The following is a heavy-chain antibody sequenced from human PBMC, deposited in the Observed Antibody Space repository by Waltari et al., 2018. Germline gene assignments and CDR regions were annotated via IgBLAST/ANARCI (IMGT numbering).Heavy chain of an antibody. Sequence: QVQLVESGGGVVQPGGSLRLSCAASGFTFSSYGMHWVRQAPGKGLGWVAFIRYDGSNKYYADSVKGRFTISRDNSKNTLYLQMNSLRAEDTAVYYCATTRLKRGATPLFDYWGQGTLVTVSS. CDR3: ATTRLKRGATPLFDY. D-gene: IGHD1-26*01. CDR2: IRYDGSNK. V-gene: IGHV3-30*02. CDR1: GFTFSSYG. J-gene: IGHJ4*02.